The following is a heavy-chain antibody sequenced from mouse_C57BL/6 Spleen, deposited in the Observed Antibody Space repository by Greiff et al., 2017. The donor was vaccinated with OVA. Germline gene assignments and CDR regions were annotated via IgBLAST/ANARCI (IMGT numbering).Heavy chain of an antibody. J-gene: IGHJ4*01. CDR3: ARRGLPSHYYAMDY. CDR1: GFTFSSYT. CDR2: ISGGGGNT. V-gene: IGHV5-9*01. Sequence: EVQGVESGGGLVKPGGSLKLSCAASGFTFSSYTMSWVRQTPEKRLEWVATISGGGGNTYYPDSVKGRFTISRDNAKNTLYLQMSSLRSEDTALYYCARRGLPSHYYAMDYWGQGTSVTVSS. D-gene: IGHD3-1*01.